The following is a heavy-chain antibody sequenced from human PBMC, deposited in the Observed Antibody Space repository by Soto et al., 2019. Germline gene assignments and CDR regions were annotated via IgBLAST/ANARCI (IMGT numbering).Heavy chain of an antibody. CDR2: ISAYNGNT. V-gene: IGHV1-18*01. Sequence: ASVKVSCKASGYTFTSYGISWVRQAPGQGLEWMGWISAYNGNTSYAQKLQGGVTMTTDTSTSTAYMELRSLRSDDTAVYYCARDPERYYDSSGYFDYYYGMDVWGQGTTVTVSS. D-gene: IGHD3-22*01. CDR1: GYTFTSYG. J-gene: IGHJ6*02. CDR3: ARDPERYYDSSGYFDYYYGMDV.